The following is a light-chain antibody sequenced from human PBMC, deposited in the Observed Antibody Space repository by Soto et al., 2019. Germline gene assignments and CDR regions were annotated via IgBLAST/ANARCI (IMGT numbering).Light chain of an antibody. CDR2: EAS. CDR1: SSDVENYNL. Sequence: QSVLTQPASVSGSPGQSITISCTGISSDVENYNLVSWYQQHPGKAPKLMIYEASERPSGVSTRFSGSKSGNTASLTISGLQTEDEADYYCISYTDRQSYLFGTGTKLTVL. V-gene: IGLV2-14*02. CDR3: ISYTDRQSYL. J-gene: IGLJ1*01.